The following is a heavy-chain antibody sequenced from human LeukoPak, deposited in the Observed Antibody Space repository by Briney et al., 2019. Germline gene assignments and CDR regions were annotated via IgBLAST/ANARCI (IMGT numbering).Heavy chain of an antibody. CDR2: NGTAGDT. Sequence: GGSLRLSCAASGLTFSSYDAHWVRQATGKGLEWVSANGTAGDTYYPGSVKGQFTISRENAKNSLYLQMNSLRAGDTSVYYCARAQYGSGSFWSFDIWGQGTMVTVSS. CDR3: ARAQYGSGSFWSFDI. J-gene: IGHJ3*02. V-gene: IGHV3-13*04. D-gene: IGHD3-10*01. CDR1: GLTFSSYD.